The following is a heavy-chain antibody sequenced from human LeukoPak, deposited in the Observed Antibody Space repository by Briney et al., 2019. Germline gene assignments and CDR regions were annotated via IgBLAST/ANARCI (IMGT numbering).Heavy chain of an antibody. J-gene: IGHJ6*03. Sequence: SETLSLTCTVSGGSISSYYWSWIRQPPGKGLEWIGYIYYSGSTKYNPSPKSRVTISAAKSNNKFSLKLSSVTAADTAVYYCARTRYYDFWSGYYMDVWGKGTTVTVSS. V-gene: IGHV4-59*01. CDR1: GGSISSYY. CDR2: IYYSGST. D-gene: IGHD3-3*01. CDR3: ARTRYYDFWSGYYMDV.